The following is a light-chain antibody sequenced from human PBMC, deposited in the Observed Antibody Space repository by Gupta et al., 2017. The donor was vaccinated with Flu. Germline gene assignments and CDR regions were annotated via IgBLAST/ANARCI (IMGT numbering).Light chain of an antibody. CDR1: QSIDNY. V-gene: IGKV3-15*01. CDR2: GAP. J-gene: IGKJ1*01. Sequence: EIVMTQSPATLSVSPGETATLSCRASQSIDNYLAWYQQRPGQAPRLLIHGAPTRATGSAARFSGTESGTEFTLSISSLQSEDFAVYYCEQYSQWPKTFGRGTKVEIK. CDR3: EQYSQWPKT.